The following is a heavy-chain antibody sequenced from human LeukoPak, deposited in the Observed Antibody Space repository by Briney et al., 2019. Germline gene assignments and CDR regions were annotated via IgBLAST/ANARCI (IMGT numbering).Heavy chain of an antibody. D-gene: IGHD3-16*02. CDR1: GYTFTSYD. J-gene: IGHJ6*03. CDR2: MYPNSGNT. CDR3: ARDRHVPGLYYYYMDV. V-gene: IGHV1-8*01. Sequence: GASVKVSCKASGYTFTSYDINWVRQATGQGLEWMGWMYPNSGNTGYAQKFQGRVTMTRNTSISTAYMELSSLRSEDTAVYFCARDRHVPGLYYYYMDVWGKGTTVTVSS.